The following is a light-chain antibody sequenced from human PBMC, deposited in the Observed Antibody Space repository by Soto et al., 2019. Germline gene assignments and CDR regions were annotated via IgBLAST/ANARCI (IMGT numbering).Light chain of an antibody. J-gene: IGLJ3*02. Sequence: QSALTQPASVSGSPGQSITISCTGTSSDVGGYNRVSWYQQYPGRAPKLMISEVSNRPSGVSKRFSGSKSGNTASLTISGLQAEDEADYYCSSYTTTSTWVFGGGTKVTVL. V-gene: IGLV2-14*01. CDR1: SSDVGGYNR. CDR3: SSYTTTSTWV. CDR2: EVS.